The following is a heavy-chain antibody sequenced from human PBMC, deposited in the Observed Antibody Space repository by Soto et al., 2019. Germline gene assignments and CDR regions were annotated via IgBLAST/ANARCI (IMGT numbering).Heavy chain of an antibody. CDR2: INAGNGIT. Sequence: ASVKVSCKASGYTFTSYAMHWVRQAPGQRLEWMGWINAGNGITKYSQKFQGRVTITRDTSASTAYMELSSLRSEDTAVYYCARINLVYSGYDSVVTFDIWGQGTMVT. J-gene: IGHJ3*02. CDR3: ARINLVYSGYDSVVTFDI. CDR1: GYTFTSYA. D-gene: IGHD5-12*01. V-gene: IGHV1-3*01.